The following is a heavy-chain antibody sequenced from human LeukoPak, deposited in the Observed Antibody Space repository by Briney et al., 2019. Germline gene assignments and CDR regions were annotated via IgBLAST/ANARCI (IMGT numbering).Heavy chain of an antibody. D-gene: IGHD3-10*01. CDR1: GFTFSSCA. V-gene: IGHV3-64*01. CDR2: ISSNGGST. CDR3: ARVYYGSGSYHLDY. J-gene: IGHJ4*02. Sequence: GGSLRLSCAASGFTFSSCAMHWVRQAPGKGLEYVSAISSNGGSTYYANSVKGRFTISRDNSKNTLYLQMGSLRAEDMAVYYCARVYYGSGSYHLDYWGQGTLVTVSS.